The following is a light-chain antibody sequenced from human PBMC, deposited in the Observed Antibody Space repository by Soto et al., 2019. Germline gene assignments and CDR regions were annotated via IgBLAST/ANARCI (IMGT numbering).Light chain of an antibody. V-gene: IGLV2-14*01. J-gene: IGLJ1*01. CDR3: SSYTSSSTLV. Sequence: QSVLTQPASVSGSPGQSITISCTGTSSDAGGYNYVSWYQQHPGKAPKLMIYDVSNRPSGVSNRFAGSKSGNTASLTISGLQAEDEGDYYCSSYTSSSTLVFGTGTQLTVL. CDR2: DVS. CDR1: SSDAGGYNY.